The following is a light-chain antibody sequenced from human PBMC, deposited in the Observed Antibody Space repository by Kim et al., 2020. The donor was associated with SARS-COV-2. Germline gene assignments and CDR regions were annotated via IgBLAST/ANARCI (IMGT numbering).Light chain of an antibody. CDR1: SGSVRDKY. CDR2: AED. V-gene: IGLV6-57*03. Sequence: GKTLSRSSPRSSGSVRDKYAQWYRQSPGGDHTTVISAEDQRPAGVSARFSGSIDNSSHSASLTIAGLRTKDEADYYCQSYKRDNVLFGRGTQLTVL. J-gene: IGLJ2*01. CDR3: QSYKRDNVL.